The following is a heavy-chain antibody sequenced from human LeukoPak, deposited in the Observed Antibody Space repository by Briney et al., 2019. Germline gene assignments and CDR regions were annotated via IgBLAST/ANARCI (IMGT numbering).Heavy chain of an antibody. CDR2: INHSGST. J-gene: IGHJ4*02. V-gene: IGHV4-34*01. D-gene: IGHD3-10*01. CDR1: GGSFSGYY. Sequence: HSETLSLTCAVYGGSFSGYYWSWIRQPPGKGLEWIGEINHSGSTNYNPSLKSRVTISVDTSKNQFSLKLSSVTAADTAVYYCARPFSTMVRGYFDYWGQGTLVTVSS. CDR3: ARPFSTMVRGYFDY.